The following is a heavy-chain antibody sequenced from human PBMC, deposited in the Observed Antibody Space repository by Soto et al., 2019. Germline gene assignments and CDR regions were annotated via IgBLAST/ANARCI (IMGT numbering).Heavy chain of an antibody. CDR1: SNAW. CDR2: IKSKTDGGTT. D-gene: IGHD3-22*01. Sequence: SNAWMNWVRQAPGKGLEWVGRIKSKTDGGTTDYAAPVKGRFTISRDDSKNTLYLQMNSLKTEDTAVYYCTTDSGQGDSSGYYYDYWGQGTLVTVSS. V-gene: IGHV3-15*07. CDR3: TTDSGQGDSSGYYYDY. J-gene: IGHJ4*02.